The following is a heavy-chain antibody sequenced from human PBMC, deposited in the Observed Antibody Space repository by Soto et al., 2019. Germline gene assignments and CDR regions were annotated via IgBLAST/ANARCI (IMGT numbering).Heavy chain of an antibody. CDR2: ISGSSCSS. CDR1: GFTLSSVA. V-gene: IGHV3-23*01. CDR3: ARGFSAGKGSPPDF. J-gene: IGHJ4*02. Sequence: EGSLRLSCAASGFTLSSVAMRWVRQARGKGPAGVSAISGSSCSSYSSESVKGGFAISRYKSYNSLYLQMSSLRAEDTAVYYCARGFSAGKGSPPDFWRQGSLVTLSS. D-gene: IGHD6-13*01.